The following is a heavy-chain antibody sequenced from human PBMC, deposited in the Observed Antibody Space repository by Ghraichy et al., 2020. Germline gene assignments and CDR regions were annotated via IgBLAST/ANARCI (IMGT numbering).Heavy chain of an antibody. CDR3: AREQAWLPQPPTDLYWFFDL. Sequence: SETLSLTCTVSGGSISSYYWSWIRQPPGKGLEWIGYIYNSGSTNYNSGSTNYNPSLKSRVTISVDTSKKQFSLKLTSVTAADTAVYFCAREQAWLPQPPTDLYWFFDLWGRGTLVTVSS. V-gene: IGHV4-59*01. J-gene: IGHJ2*01. CDR2: IYNSGSTNYNSGST. CDR1: GGSISSYY. D-gene: IGHD5-12*01.